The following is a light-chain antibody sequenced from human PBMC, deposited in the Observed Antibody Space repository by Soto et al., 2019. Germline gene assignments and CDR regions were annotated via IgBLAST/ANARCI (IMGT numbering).Light chain of an antibody. CDR2: GAS. CDR3: KKYAASPPRLI. V-gene: IGKV3-20*01. Sequence: IVLTQSPGTLSLSPGERATLSCRASQSVNSAYLAWYQQKPGQAPRLLIYGASNRAAGIPDRFSGSGSGTDFTLTISRLEPEDFAVYYCKKYAASPPRLIFGGGTKVEIK. J-gene: IGKJ4*01. CDR1: QSVNSAY.